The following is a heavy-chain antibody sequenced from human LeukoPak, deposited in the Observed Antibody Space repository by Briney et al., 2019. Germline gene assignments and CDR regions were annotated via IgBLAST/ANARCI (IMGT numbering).Heavy chain of an antibody. J-gene: IGHJ5*02. Sequence: SETLSLTCAVYGGSFSGYYWSWIRQPPGKGLEWIGEINHSGSTNYNPSLKSRVTISVDTSKNQFSLKLSSVTAADTAVYYCARLRAAAGPYNWFDPWGQGTLVTVSS. V-gene: IGHV4-34*01. CDR2: INHSGST. CDR1: GGSFSGYY. CDR3: ARLRAAAGPYNWFDP. D-gene: IGHD6-13*01.